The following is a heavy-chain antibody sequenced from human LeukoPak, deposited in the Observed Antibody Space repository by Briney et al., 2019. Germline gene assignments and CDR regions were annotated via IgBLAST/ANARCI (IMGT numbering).Heavy chain of an antibody. CDR2: INHSGST. V-gene: IGHV4-34*01. J-gene: IGHJ3*02. D-gene: IGHD2-2*01. Sequence: SETLSLTCAVYGGSFSGYYWSWIRQPPGKGLEWIGEINHSGSTNYNPSLKSRVTISVDTSKNQFSLKLSSVTAADTAVYYCARVVPAAIRAFDIWGQGTMVTASS. CDR1: GGSFSGYY. CDR3: ARVVPAAIRAFDI.